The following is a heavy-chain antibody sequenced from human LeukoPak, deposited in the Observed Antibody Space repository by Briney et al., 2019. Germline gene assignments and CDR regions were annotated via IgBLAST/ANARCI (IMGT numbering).Heavy chain of an antibody. D-gene: IGHD5-18*01. CDR3: ARASGRGYSYEDY. CDR1: GFTFSSYA. J-gene: IGHJ4*02. CDR2: IKQDGSEK. V-gene: IGHV3-7*01. Sequence: GGSLRLSCAASGFTFSSYAMSWVRQAPGKGLEWVANIKQDGSEKSYVDSVKGRFSISRDNAKNSLYLQMSGLRAEDTAVYYCARASGRGYSYEDYWGQGTLVTVSS.